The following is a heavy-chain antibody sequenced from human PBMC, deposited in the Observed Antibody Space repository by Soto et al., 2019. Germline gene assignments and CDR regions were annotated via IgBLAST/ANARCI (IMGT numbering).Heavy chain of an antibody. CDR3: ARDLRHYFDY. Sequence: EVQLVESGGGLVKPGGSLRLSCAASGFTFSSYSMDWVRQAPRKGLEWVSSISSSSSYIYYADSVKGRFTISRDNAKNSLYLQMNSLRAEDTAVYYCARDLRHYFDYWGQGTLVTVSS. J-gene: IGHJ4*02. CDR1: GFTFSSYS. CDR2: ISSSSSYI. V-gene: IGHV3-21*01.